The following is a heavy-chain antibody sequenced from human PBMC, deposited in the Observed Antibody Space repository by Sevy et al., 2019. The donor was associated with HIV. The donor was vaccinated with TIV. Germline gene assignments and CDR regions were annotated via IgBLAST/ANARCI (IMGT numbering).Heavy chain of an antibody. Sequence: GGSLRLSCAASGFRIDTYAMNWVRQAPGKGLEWVSSVSAIDGARYYAASLKGRFSISRDSSKNMMYLQMDSLRDEDTALYYCAREYSGPEDLHYWGQGTLVTVSS. CDR2: VSAIDGAR. CDR1: GFRIDTYA. V-gene: IGHV3-23*01. J-gene: IGHJ4*02. D-gene: IGHD5-12*01. CDR3: AREYSGPEDLHY.